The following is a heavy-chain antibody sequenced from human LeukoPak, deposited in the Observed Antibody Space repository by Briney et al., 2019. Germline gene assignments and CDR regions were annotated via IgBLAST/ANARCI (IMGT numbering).Heavy chain of an antibody. CDR1: GGSISSYY. J-gene: IGHJ5*02. V-gene: IGHV4-59*01. CDR2: IYYSGST. CDR3: ARGGSYYYDSSGYYSSWFDP. D-gene: IGHD3-22*01. Sequence: SETLSLTCTVSGGSISSYYWSWIRQPPGKGLEWIGYIYYSGSTNYNPSLKSRVTISVDTSKNQFSLKLSSVTAADTAVYYCARGGSYYYDSSGYYSSWFDPWGQGTLVTVSS.